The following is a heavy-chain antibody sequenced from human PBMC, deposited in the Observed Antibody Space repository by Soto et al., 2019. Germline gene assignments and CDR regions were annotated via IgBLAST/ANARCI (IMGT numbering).Heavy chain of an antibody. J-gene: IGHJ1*01. Sequence: PSQTLSLTCTVTGDSINHRSYYWGWIRQHPGKGLEWIGSIYYSGRTYNNPSLKSRVSMSLDTSSNQFSLKLRSVTAADTALYYCAIQRTSGVPQAHLASRVQGSFVLVSS. CDR3: AIQRTSGVPQAHLAS. CDR1: GDSINHRSYY. V-gene: IGHV4-39*01. D-gene: IGHD3-10*01. CDR2: IYYSGRT.